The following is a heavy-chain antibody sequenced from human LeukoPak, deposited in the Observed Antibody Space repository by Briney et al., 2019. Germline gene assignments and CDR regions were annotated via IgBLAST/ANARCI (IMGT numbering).Heavy chain of an antibody. CDR2: VYHRGST. CDR1: GGSISSIDSY. CDR3: ARDYCAGGACFGRWFDP. J-gene: IGHJ5*02. V-gene: IGHV4-39*07. D-gene: IGHD2-21*02. Sequence: SETLSLTCTVSGGSISSIDSYWGWIRQPPGKGLEWIGRVYHRGSTVFNPSLKSRVSLSVDTSKNEFSLRMTSVSAADTAVYYCARDYCAGGACFGRWFDPWGQGTLVTVSS.